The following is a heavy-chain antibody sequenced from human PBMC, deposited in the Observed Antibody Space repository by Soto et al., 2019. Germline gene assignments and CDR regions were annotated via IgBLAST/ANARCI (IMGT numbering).Heavy chain of an antibody. CDR3: ATELKYATLDH. Sequence: QVQVVESGGGVVQPGRSLRLSCAASGFNFSNYNMHWVRQAPGKGLECVAIISHDGSKQYSAGSVKGRFTISRDNAKNILFLQMDSLRAEHTAVYHCATELKYATLDHWGQGTLVRVS. D-gene: IGHD1-26*01. CDR1: GFNFSNYN. V-gene: IGHV3-30*03. CDR2: ISHDGSKQ. J-gene: IGHJ4*02.